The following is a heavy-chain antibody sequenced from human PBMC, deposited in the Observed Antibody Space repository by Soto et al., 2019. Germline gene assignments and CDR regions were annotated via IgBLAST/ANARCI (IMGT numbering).Heavy chain of an antibody. V-gene: IGHV4-59*01. CDR1: GGSISSYY. J-gene: IGHJ3*02. CDR2: IYYSGST. Sequence: SETLSLTCTVSGGSISSYYWSWIRQPPGKGLEWIGYIYYSGSTNYNPSLKSRVTISVDTSKNQLSLKLSSVTAADTAVYYCARDRGYGDSDAFDIWGQGTMVTVSS. CDR3: ARDRGYGDSDAFDI. D-gene: IGHD4-17*01.